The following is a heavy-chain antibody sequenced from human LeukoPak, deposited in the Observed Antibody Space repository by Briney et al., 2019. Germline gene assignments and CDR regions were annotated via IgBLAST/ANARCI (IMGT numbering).Heavy chain of an antibody. CDR3: ARADMVRVPYYFDY. V-gene: IGHV1-18*01. J-gene: IGHJ4*02. Sequence: ASVKVSCKASGYTFTSFGLSWVRQAPGQGLEWMGWISAYNGNTNYAQKLQGRVTMTTDTSTSTAYMELRSLGSDDTAVYYCARADMVRVPYYFDYWGQGTLVTVSS. CDR1: GYTFTSFG. D-gene: IGHD3-10*01. CDR2: ISAYNGNT.